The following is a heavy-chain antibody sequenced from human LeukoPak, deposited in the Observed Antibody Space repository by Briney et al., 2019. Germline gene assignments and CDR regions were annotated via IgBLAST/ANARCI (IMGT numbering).Heavy chain of an antibody. CDR2: VSGSGGST. CDR3: AKLRCEFWSGSPTNWFDS. Sequence: PGGSLRLSCAGSGFIFDSHALTWVRQAPGKGLEWVATVSGSGGSTNYAASVKGRFIISRDNPKNTLYVQMNSLRAEDTARYYCAKLRCEFWSGSPTNWFDSWGQGTLVTVSS. V-gene: IGHV3-23*01. CDR1: GFIFDSHA. J-gene: IGHJ5*01. D-gene: IGHD3-3*01.